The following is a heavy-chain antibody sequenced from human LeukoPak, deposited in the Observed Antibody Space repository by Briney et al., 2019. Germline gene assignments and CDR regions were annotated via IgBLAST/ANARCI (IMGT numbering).Heavy chain of an antibody. J-gene: IGHJ4*02. CDR2: IYYSGST. V-gene: IGHV4-59*01. Sequence: SETLSLTCAVYGGSFSGYYWSWIRQPPGKGLEWIGYIYYSGSTNYNPSLKSRVTISVDTSKNQFSLKLSSVTAADTAVYYCARAKRRDLSSHYDYWGQGTLVTVSS. CDR3: ARAKRRDLSSHYDY. CDR1: GGSFSGYY. D-gene: IGHD6-13*01.